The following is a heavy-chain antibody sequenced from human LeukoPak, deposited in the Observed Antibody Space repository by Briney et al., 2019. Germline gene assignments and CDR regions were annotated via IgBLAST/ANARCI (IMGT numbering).Heavy chain of an antibody. CDR3: TRGGVLLLDY. D-gene: IGHD3-10*01. V-gene: IGHV3-72*01. Sequence: GGSLRLSCAASGFTFSDHYMDWVRQAPGKGLEWVGRTRDKANNYTTEYAASVKGRFTISRDDSKNSLYLQLNSLKIEDTAVYYCTRGGVLLLDYWGQGTLVTVPS. CDR1: GFTFSDHY. CDR2: TRDKANNYTT. J-gene: IGHJ4*02.